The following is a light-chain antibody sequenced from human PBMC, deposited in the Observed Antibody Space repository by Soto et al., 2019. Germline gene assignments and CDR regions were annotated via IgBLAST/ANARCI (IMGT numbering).Light chain of an antibody. CDR1: QSVSSSY. CDR2: GVS. J-gene: IGKJ2*01. Sequence: EIVLTQSPGTLSLSPGERATLSCRASQSVSSSYLAWYQQKPGQAPRLLICGVSSTTTGIPDRFSGSGSRTDFTLTISRLEPEDFAVYYCQQYGTSPGMYTFGQGTKLEIK. CDR3: QQYGTSPGMYT. V-gene: IGKV3-20*01.